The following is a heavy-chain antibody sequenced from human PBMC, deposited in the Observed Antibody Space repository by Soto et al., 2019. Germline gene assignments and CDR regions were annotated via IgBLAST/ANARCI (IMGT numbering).Heavy chain of an antibody. CDR1: GFTFSSYW. CDR3: ARGGGGVDY. D-gene: IGHD3-16*01. Sequence: EVQMVESGGDLVQPGGSLRLSCAASGFTFSSYWMNWVRQAPGKGLEWVANINQDGSEKYYVDSVKGRFTVSRDNAKNSLYLQMNSLRAEDTAVYYCARGGGGVDYWGQGTLVTVSS. V-gene: IGHV3-7*01. J-gene: IGHJ4*02. CDR2: INQDGSEK.